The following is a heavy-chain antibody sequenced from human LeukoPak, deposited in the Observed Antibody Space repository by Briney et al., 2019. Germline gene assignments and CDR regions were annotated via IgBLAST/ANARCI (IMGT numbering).Heavy chain of an antibody. J-gene: IGHJ4*02. CDR3: ASDRTGTTRGVGY. V-gene: IGHV1-18*01. CDR1: GYTFTSYG. D-gene: IGHD1-1*01. Sequence: ASVTVSCKASGYTFTSYGISWVRQAPGQGLEWMGWISAYNGNTNYAQKLQGRVTITTDTSTSTVYMELSSLRSEDTAVYYCASDRTGTTRGVGYWGQGTLVTVSS. CDR2: ISAYNGNT.